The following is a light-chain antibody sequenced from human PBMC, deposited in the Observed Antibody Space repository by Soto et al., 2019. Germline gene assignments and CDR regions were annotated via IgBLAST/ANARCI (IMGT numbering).Light chain of an antibody. CDR2: AAS. CDR1: QTIGTY. V-gene: IGKV1-39*01. CDR3: QQSYSNRIT. Sequence: DIQMTQSPSSLSASVGHIVTITCRASQTIGTYLNWYQKTPGKAPNLLIYAASTFQRGVPSRFSGSGYGTDLTITISSMKHEDFETYYCQQSYSNRITFGQGTRLEIK. J-gene: IGKJ5*01.